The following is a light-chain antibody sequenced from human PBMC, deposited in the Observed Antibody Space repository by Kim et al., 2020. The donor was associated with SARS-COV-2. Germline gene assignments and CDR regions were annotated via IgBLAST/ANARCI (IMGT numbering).Light chain of an antibody. Sequence: ASGGDRGTIAGRASQGIRNDLGWYQQKPGKAPKLLIYAASSLQSGVPSRFSGSGSGTDFTLTISSLQPEDFATYYCLQDYDYPWTFGQGTKVDIK. CDR1: QGIRND. J-gene: IGKJ1*01. CDR2: AAS. V-gene: IGKV1-6*01. CDR3: LQDYDYPWT.